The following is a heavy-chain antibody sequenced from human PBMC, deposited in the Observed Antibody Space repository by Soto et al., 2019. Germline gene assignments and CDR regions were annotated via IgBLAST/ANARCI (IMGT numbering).Heavy chain of an antibody. V-gene: IGHV4-30-2*01. CDR3: ARSETHDYGVWGAFDY. D-gene: IGHD4-17*01. Sequence: QLQLQESGSGLVKASQTLSLTCAVSGGSISSGGYSWSWIRQPPGKGLEWIGYIYHSGSTYYNPSLKSRVTISVDRSKNQFSLKLSSVTAADTAVYYCARSETHDYGVWGAFDYWGQGTLVTVSS. J-gene: IGHJ4*02. CDR2: IYHSGST. CDR1: GGSISSGGYS.